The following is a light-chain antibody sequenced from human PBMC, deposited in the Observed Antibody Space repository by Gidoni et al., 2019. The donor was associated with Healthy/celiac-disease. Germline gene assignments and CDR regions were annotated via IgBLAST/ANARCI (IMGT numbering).Light chain of an antibody. CDR1: QSISSY. Sequence: DIQMTQSPSSLSASVGDRATITCRASQSISSYLNWYQQKPGKAPKLLIYAASNLQSGVPSRFSGSGSGTDFTLTISSLQPEEFATYYCQPSYSTLLTFGGGTKVEIK. CDR3: QPSYSTLLT. J-gene: IGKJ4*01. CDR2: AAS. V-gene: IGKV1-39*01.